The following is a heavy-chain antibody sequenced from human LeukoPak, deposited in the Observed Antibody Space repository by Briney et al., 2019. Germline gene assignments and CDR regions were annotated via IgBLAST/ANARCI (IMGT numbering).Heavy chain of an antibody. CDR2: IYTSGST. J-gene: IGHJ4*02. V-gene: IGHV4-4*09. D-gene: IGHD5-12*01. CDR1: GGSISGYY. Sequence: SETLSLTCTVSGGSISGYYWSWIRQPPGKGLEWIGYIYTSGSTNYNPSLKSRVTISVDTSKNQFSLKLSSVTAADTAVYYCARHGGIVATYFDYWGQGTLVTVSS. CDR3: ARHGGIVATYFDY.